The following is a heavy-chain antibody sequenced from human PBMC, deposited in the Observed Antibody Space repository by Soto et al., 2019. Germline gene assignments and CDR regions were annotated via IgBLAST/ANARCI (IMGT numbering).Heavy chain of an antibody. D-gene: IGHD1-26*01. CDR1: GYSFTSLD. J-gene: IGHJ4*02. V-gene: IGHV1-8*01. CDR2: MQPSTGRT. Sequence: QVQLVQSGAEVREPGASVKVSCKASGYSFTSLDINWVRQTAGQGLEWMGWMQPSTGRTGYAQKFQGRVTMTRDTSINTAYMELTTLTSDDTPFYCCALGVRAGVDYWGQGTLVTVSS. CDR3: ALGVRAGVDY.